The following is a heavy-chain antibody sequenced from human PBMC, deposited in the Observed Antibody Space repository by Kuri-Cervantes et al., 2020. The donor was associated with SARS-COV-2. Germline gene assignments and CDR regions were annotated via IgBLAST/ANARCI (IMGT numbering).Heavy chain of an antibody. CDR1: GYTYTDYY. V-gene: IGHV1-46*01. J-gene: IGHJ1*01. CDR3: ARASGDSSGYYRGRYFQH. D-gene: IGHD3-22*01. CDR2: LNPNGGTT. Sequence: ASVKVSCKASGYTYTDYYIHWVRQAPGQGLEWMGMLNPNGGTTIYAQKFQGRVTTTRDTSTNTVYMELSSLRSEDTAVFYCARASGDSSGYYRGRYFQHWGQGTLVTVSS.